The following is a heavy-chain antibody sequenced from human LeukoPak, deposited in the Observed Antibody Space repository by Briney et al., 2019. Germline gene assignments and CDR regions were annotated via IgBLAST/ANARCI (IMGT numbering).Heavy chain of an antibody. V-gene: IGHV3-48*01. CDR2: ISSSSTI. CDR1: GFTFSSYS. D-gene: IGHD3-10*01. Sequence: GGSLRLSCAASGFTFSSYSMNWVRQAPGKGLEWVSYISSSSTIYYADPVKGRFTISRDNDKNSLYLQMNSLRAEDTAVYYCASLYGSGPNWFDPWGQGTLVTVSS. J-gene: IGHJ5*02. CDR3: ASLYGSGPNWFDP.